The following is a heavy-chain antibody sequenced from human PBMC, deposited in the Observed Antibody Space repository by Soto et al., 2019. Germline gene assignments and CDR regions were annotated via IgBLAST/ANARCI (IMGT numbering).Heavy chain of an antibody. Sequence: GGSLRLSCAASGFTFSTYGMHWVRQAPGKGLEWVALISYDGSNKFYADSVKGRFTISRDNSKNTLYLQMNSLGPEDTAVYYCAKIAVAGDTYYYNMDVWGQGTTGTVSS. CDR2: ISYDGSNK. J-gene: IGHJ6*02. D-gene: IGHD6-19*01. CDR1: GFTFSTYG. V-gene: IGHV3-30*18. CDR3: AKIAVAGDTYYYNMDV.